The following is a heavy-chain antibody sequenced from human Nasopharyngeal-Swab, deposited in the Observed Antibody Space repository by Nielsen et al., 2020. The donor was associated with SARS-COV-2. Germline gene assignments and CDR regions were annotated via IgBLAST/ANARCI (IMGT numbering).Heavy chain of an antibody. J-gene: IGHJ4*02. V-gene: IGHV3-33*01. CDR3: ARDRGSDDPIDY. D-gene: IGHD1-26*01. Sequence: GGSLRLSCAASGFTFSSYGMHWVRQAPGKGLEWVAVIWYDGSNKYYADSVKGRFTISRDNSKNTLYLQMNSLRVDDTAVYYCARDRGSDDPIDYWGRGTLVTVSS. CDR2: IWYDGSNK. CDR1: GFTFSSYG.